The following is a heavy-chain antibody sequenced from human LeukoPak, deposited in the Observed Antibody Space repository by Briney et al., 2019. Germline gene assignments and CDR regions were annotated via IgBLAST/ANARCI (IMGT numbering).Heavy chain of an antibody. Sequence: ASVKVSCKASGYTFTSYGISWVRQAPGQGLEWMGWISAYNGNTNYAQKLQGRVTMTTDKSTSTAYMELSSLRSEDTAVYYCARAGYNWNYDWFDPWGQGTLVTVSS. CDR3: ARAGYNWNYDWFDP. D-gene: IGHD1-7*01. V-gene: IGHV1-18*01. CDR1: GYTFTSYG. J-gene: IGHJ5*02. CDR2: ISAYNGNT.